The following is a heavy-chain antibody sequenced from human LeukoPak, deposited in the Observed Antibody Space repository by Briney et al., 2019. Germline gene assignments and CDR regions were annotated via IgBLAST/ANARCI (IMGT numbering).Heavy chain of an antibody. CDR1: GFTFSRYW. D-gene: IGHD2-2*01. Sequence: GGSLRLSCAASGFTFSRYWMSWVRQAPGKGLEWVANIKQDGSEKYYVDSVKGRFTISRDNAKNSLYLQMNSLRAEDTAVYYCARASPGGVVVPAAMGWFDPWGQGTLVTVSS. CDR3: ARASPGGVVVPAAMGWFDP. V-gene: IGHV3-7*01. J-gene: IGHJ5*02. CDR2: IKQDGSEK.